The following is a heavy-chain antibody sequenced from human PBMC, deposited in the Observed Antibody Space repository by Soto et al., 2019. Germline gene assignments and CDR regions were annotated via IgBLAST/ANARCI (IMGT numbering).Heavy chain of an antibody. CDR1: GFSLSTSGVG. Sequence: GPTLVNPTQTLTLTCTFSGFSLSTSGVGVGWIRQPPGKALEWLALIYWDDDKRYSPSLKSRLTITKDTSKNQVVLTMTNMDPVDTATYYCAHRFLMITFGGVIVPYDAFDIWGQGTMVTVSS. J-gene: IGHJ3*02. CDR2: IYWDDDK. CDR3: AHRFLMITFGGVIVPYDAFDI. D-gene: IGHD3-16*02. V-gene: IGHV2-5*02.